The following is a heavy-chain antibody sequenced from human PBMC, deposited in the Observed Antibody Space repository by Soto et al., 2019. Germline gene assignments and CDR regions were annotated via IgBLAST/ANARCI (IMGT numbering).Heavy chain of an antibody. V-gene: IGHV3-15*01. CDR3: TTGLWCGGLLKTDY. CDR2: IKSKTDGLTT. J-gene: IGHJ4*02. D-gene: IGHD3-10*01. CDR1: GFTFSNAL. Sequence: WGSLRRSCAASGFTFSNALMSWVRQAPGKGLEWVGRIKSKTDGLTTDYAAPVKGGFTISRDDSKNTLYLQMNSLKTEDTAVYYCTTGLWCGGLLKTDYWGQGTLVTVSS.